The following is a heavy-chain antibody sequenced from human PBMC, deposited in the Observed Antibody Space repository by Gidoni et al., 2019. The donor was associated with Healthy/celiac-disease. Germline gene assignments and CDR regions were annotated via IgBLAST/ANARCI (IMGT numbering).Heavy chain of an antibody. Sequence: QVPLVQSGAEVKKPGAAVKGTCQASGYPFTSHEINWVRQSTGEGLAWMGWMNPNSGNTGYAQKFQGRVTMTRNTSISTAYMELSSVRSGDTAVSYCAREMGFRTYTDYWGQGTLVTVSS. CDR3: AREMGFRTYTDY. D-gene: IGHD4-4*01. CDR1: GYPFTSHE. V-gene: IGHV1-8*01. CDR2: MNPNSGNT. J-gene: IGHJ4*02.